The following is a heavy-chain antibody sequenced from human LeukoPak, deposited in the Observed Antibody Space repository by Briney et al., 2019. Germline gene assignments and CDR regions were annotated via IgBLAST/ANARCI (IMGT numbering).Heavy chain of an antibody. V-gene: IGHV3-30*18. J-gene: IGHJ4*02. CDR1: GITFSSYG. Sequence: GGSLRLSCAASGITFSSYGMHWVRQAPGKGLEWVAIISYDGSNKYYADSVKGRFTISRDNSKNTLYLQMNSLRAEDTAVYYCAKARGGYCSSTSCDGPDYWGQGTLVTVSS. CDR3: AKARGGYCSSTSCDGPDY. D-gene: IGHD2-2*01. CDR2: ISYDGSNK.